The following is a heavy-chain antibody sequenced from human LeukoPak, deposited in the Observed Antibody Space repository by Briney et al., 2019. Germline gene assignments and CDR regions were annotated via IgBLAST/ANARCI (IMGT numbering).Heavy chain of an antibody. Sequence: GGSLRLSCAASGFTFSDYYMSWIRQAPGKGLEWVGRIASKTDGGTTDYAAPVKGRFTISRDDSKNTLFLQMNSLKTEDTAVYYCTTGIRGDCGQGTLVTVSS. CDR1: GFTFSDYY. CDR2: IASKTDGGTT. V-gene: IGHV3-15*04. CDR3: TTGIRGD. J-gene: IGHJ4*02.